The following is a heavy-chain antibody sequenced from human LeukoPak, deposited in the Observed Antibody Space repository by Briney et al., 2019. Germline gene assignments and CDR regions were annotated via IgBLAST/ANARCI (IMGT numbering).Heavy chain of an antibody. D-gene: IGHD3-10*01. CDR1: GGSISSGGYY. V-gene: IGHV4-31*03. Sequence: PSDTLSLTCTVSGGSISSGGYYWRGLRQHPGRGVEGVGYISYSGSTYYNPSLKSRVTISVDTSNNQFSLKLSSMTAADTAVYYCARDGGYGSGPSFWGQGTLVTVSS. CDR3: ARDGGYGSGPSF. J-gene: IGHJ4*02. CDR2: ISYSGST.